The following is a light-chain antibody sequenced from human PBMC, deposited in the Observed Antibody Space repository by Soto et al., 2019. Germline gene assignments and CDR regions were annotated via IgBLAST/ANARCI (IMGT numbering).Light chain of an antibody. Sequence: IQLTQSPSSLSASVGDRVTITCRASQGISSYLAWYQQKPGKAPKLLIYAASTLQSGVPSRFSGSGSGTDLTLTISRLKTEDFDTYYCQHLNSYPTFGQGTRLEI. CDR1: QGISSY. V-gene: IGKV1-9*01. CDR3: QHLNSYPT. CDR2: AAS. J-gene: IGKJ5*01.